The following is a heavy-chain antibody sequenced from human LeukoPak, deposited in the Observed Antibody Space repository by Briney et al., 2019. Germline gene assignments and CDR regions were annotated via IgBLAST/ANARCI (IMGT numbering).Heavy chain of an antibody. CDR1: GFTFSSYW. J-gene: IGHJ6*03. CDR2: IKQDGGEK. CDR3: AREQGYSSSWYTGYYYYYMDV. Sequence: PGGSLRLSCAASGFTFSSYWMSWVRPAPGKGLEWVANIKQDGGEKYYVDSVKGRFTIARDNAKNSLYLQMNRLRADDTAVYYCAREQGYSSSWYTGYYYYYMDVWGKGTTVTVSS. D-gene: IGHD6-13*01. V-gene: IGHV3-7*01.